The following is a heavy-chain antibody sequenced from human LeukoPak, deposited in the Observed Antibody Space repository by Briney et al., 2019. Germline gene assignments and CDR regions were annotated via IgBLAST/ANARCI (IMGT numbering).Heavy chain of an antibody. CDR1: GGSFSGYY. Sequence: SETLSLTCAVYGGSFSGYYWSWVRQPPGKGLEWIGEINHSGSTNYNPYLKSRVTISVDPSKNQFSLKLSSVTAADTAVYYRARAGYSYGLGVGYWFDPWGQGTLVTVSS. V-gene: IGHV4-34*01. CDR3: ARAGYSYGLGVGYWFDP. J-gene: IGHJ5*02. CDR2: INHSGST. D-gene: IGHD5-18*01.